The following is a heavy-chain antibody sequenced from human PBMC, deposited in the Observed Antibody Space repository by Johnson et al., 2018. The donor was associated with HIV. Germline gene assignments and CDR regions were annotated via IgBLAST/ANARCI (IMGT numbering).Heavy chain of an antibody. V-gene: IGHV3-25*03. CDR2: VNPNGDST. J-gene: IGHJ3*02. CDR3: ASSNFVGYSNYPDAFDI. CDR1: QFIFSNYY. Sequence: VQLVESGGGLAKSAWSPRLSCAASQFIFSNYYMNCVRQAPGNGLELVGQVNPNGDSTYLIDSGKDRFNTSRGNAKNTLHLQMNSLRAEDTAVYYCASSNFVGYSNYPDAFDIWGQGTMVTVSS. D-gene: IGHD6-13*01.